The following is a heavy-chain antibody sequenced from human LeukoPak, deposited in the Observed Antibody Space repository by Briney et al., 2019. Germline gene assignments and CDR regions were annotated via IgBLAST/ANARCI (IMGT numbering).Heavy chain of an antibody. D-gene: IGHD3-3*02. V-gene: IGHV3-7*01. J-gene: IGHJ3*02. Sequence: GGSLRLSCAASGFTFGDCWMSWVRQSPGKGLEWVANIKEDGGQKYYVDSVRGRFTISRDNAKNSLFLQMDSLRAEDTAVYYCARDSRFCISYNSRGDAFDIWGQATMVTVTS. CDR3: ARDSRFCISYNSRGDAFDI. CDR1: GFTFGDCW. CDR2: IKEDGGQK.